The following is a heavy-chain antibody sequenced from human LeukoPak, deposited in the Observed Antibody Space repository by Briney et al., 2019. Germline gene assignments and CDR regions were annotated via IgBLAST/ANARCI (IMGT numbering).Heavy chain of an antibody. CDR1: GYTFSSFD. J-gene: IGHJ4*02. CDR3: ARRGFGELYNTLFDY. D-gene: IGHD3-10*01. Sequence: ASVKVSCKASGYTFSSFDINWVRQATGQGPEWMGWMNPNSGNTGYAQKFQGRVTMTRNTSISTAYMELSSLRSEDTAVYYCARRGFGELYNTLFDYWGQGTLVTVSS. CDR2: MNPNSGNT. V-gene: IGHV1-8*01.